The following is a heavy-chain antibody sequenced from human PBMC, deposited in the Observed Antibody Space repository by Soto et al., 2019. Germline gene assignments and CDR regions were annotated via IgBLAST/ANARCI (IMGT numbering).Heavy chain of an antibody. J-gene: IGHJ4*02. CDR1: GGSISCGGYY. D-gene: IGHD4-17*01. V-gene: IGHV4-31*03. CDR3: ARDRRGGDYVAGGD. Sequence: QVQLQESGPGLVKPSQTLSLTCTVSGGSISCGGYYWSWIRQHPGKGLEWIGYIYYSGSTYYNPSLKSRVTISVDTSKNQFSLKLSSVTAADTAVYYCARDRRGGDYVAGGDWGQGTLVTVSS. CDR2: IYYSGST.